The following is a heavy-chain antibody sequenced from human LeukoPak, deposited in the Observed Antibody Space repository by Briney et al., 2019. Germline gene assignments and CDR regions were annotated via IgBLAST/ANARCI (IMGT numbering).Heavy chain of an antibody. CDR2: IYTSGGT. J-gene: IGHJ6*03. D-gene: IGHD3-16*01. Sequence: PSETLSLTCTVSGGSISSGSYYWSWIRQPAGKGLEWIGHIYTSGGTNYNPSLKSRVTISVDTSKNQFSLKLSSVTAADTAVYYCARETSQKGAHYMGVWGKGTTVTISS. CDR3: ARETSQKGAHYMGV. CDR1: GGSISSGSYY. V-gene: IGHV4-61*09.